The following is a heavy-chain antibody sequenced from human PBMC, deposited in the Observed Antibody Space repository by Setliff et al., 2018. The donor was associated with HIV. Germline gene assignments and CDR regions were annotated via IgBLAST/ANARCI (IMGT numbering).Heavy chain of an antibody. CDR3: AKDAVPYGYNLFGYFQH. D-gene: IGHD3-10*02. Sequence: GGSLRLSCTASGFTFGDYAMGWVRQAPGKGLEWVAFIRYDGSNKYYADSVKGRFTISRDNSKNTLYLQMNSLRGEDTAVYYCAKDAVPYGYNLFGYFQHWGQGTLVTVSS. J-gene: IGHJ1*01. CDR1: GFTFGDYA. CDR2: IRYDGSNK. V-gene: IGHV3-30*02.